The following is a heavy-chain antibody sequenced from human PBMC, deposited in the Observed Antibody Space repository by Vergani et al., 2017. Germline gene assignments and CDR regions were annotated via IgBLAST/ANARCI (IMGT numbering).Heavy chain of an antibody. D-gene: IGHD3-3*01. CDR1: GGSISSSSYY. CDR3: ARHKFSPPYYDFWSGYYRDDYYMDV. V-gene: IGHV4-39*01. CDR2: IYYSGST. Sequence: QLQLQESGPGLVQPSETLSLTCTVSGGSISSSSYYWGWIRQPPGKGLEWIGSIYYSGSTYYNPSLKSRVTISVDTSKNQFSLKLSSVTAADTAVYYCARHKFSPPYYDFWSGYYRDDYYMDVWGKGTTVTVSS. J-gene: IGHJ6*03.